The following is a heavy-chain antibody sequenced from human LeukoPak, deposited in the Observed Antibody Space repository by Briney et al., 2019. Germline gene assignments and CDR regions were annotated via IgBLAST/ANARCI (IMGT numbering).Heavy chain of an antibody. V-gene: IGHV3-21*01. J-gene: IGHJ4*02. D-gene: IGHD6-6*01. Sequence: GGSLRLSCAASGFTFSSYSMNWVRQAPGKGLEWVSSISSSSSYIYYADSVKGRFTISRDNSKNTLYLQMNSLRAEDTAVYYCATRGPYSSSSVDYWGQGTLVTVSS. CDR3: ATRGPYSSSSVDY. CDR2: ISSSSSYI. CDR1: GFTFSSYS.